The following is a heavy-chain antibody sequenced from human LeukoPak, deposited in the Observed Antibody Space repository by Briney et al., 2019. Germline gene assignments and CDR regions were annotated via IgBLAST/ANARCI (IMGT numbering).Heavy chain of an antibody. J-gene: IGHJ4*02. CDR1: GFNFDRYT. CDR3: AKELDTMFFDY. D-gene: IGHD3-10*02. V-gene: IGHV3-43*01. CDR2: AGWAGGTT. Sequence: GGSLRLSCATSGFNFDRYTIHWVRQAPGKGLGWVSLAGWAGGTTFYSDSVRGRFTISRDSGRKSVYLQMNSLTTDDTAFYFCAKELDTMFFDYWGQGALVTVSS.